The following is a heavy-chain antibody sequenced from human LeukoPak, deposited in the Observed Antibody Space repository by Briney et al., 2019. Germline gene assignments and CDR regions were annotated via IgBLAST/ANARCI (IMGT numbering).Heavy chain of an antibody. CDR2: INHSGST. Sequence: PSETLSLTCAVYGGSFSGYYWSWIRQPPGKGLEWIGEINHSGSTNNNPSLKSRVTISVDTSKNQFSLKLSSVTAADTAVYYCARGKATAIPDWGQGTLVTVSS. CDR3: ARGKATAIPD. D-gene: IGHD2-21*02. CDR1: GGSFSGYY. V-gene: IGHV4-34*01. J-gene: IGHJ4*02.